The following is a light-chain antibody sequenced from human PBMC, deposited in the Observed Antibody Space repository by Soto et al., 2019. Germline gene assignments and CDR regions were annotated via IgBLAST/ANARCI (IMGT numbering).Light chain of an antibody. CDR3: QQYSSLWT. CDR2: GAS. V-gene: IGKV3-20*01. J-gene: IGKJ1*01. CDR1: QSVSNNY. Sequence: EMVLTQSPGTLSLSPGDRSTLSCRASQSVSNNYLAWYQQKPGQAPRLLIYGASSRATGIPDRFSGSGSGTDFTLRISRLEPEDFAVYYCQQYSSLWTFGQGTTVDIK.